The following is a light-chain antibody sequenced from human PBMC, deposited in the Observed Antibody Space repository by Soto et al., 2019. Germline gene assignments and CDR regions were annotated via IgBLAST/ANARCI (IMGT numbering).Light chain of an antibody. CDR2: EVS. Sequence: QSALTQPASVSGSPGQSITISCTGTSSDVGGYNYVSWYQQYQGKAPKLMIYEVSNRPSGVSNRISGSKSGNTASLTITGLQTEDEADYYCSSYTSASTWVFGGGTKLTVL. J-gene: IGLJ3*02. CDR3: SSYTSASTWV. CDR1: SSDVGGYNY. V-gene: IGLV2-14*01.